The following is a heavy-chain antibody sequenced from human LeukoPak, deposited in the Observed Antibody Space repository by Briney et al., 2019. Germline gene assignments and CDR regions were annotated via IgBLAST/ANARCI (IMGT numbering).Heavy chain of an antibody. CDR1: GFTFSSYA. CDR3: AKGTARFGELSPWY. CDR2: ISGSGGST. J-gene: IGHJ4*02. Sequence: GSLRLSCAASGFTFSSYAMSWVRQAPGKGLEWVSAISGSGGSTYYADSVKGWFTISRDNSKNTLYLQMNSLRAEDTAVYYCAKGTARFGELSPWYWGQGTLVTVSS. V-gene: IGHV3-23*01. D-gene: IGHD3-10*01.